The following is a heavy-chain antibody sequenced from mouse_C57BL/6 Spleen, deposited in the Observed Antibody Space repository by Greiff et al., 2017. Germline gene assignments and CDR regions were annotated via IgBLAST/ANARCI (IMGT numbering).Heavy chain of an antibody. J-gene: IGHJ4*01. D-gene: IGHD1-1*01. CDR1: GYTFTSYW. CDR2: IHPNSGST. CDR3: ARWGYYGSIYYAMDY. V-gene: IGHV1-64*01. Sequence: VKLLESGAELVKPGASVKLSCKASGYTFTSYWMHWVKQRPGQGLEWIGMIHPNSGSTNYNEKVKSKATLTVDKSSSTAYMQLSSLTSEDSAVYYCARWGYYGSIYYAMDYWGQGTSVTVSS.